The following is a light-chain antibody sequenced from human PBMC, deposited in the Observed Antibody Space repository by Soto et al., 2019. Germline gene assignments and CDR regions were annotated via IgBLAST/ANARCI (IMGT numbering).Light chain of an antibody. CDR2: TAS. J-gene: IGKJ1*01. Sequence: DIQLTQSTSSLSASVGDRITITSRASQSISTYLNWYQQTTGKAPDLLIYTASNLESGVPSRFSGSGSGTDFTLPLSSLQPEDFATYYCQQSYSNPGTFGQGTKVDIK. CDR3: QQSYSNPGT. CDR1: QSISTY. V-gene: IGKV1-39*01.